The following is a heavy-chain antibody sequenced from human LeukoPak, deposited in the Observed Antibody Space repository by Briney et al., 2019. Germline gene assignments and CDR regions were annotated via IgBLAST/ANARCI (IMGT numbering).Heavy chain of an antibody. V-gene: IGHV3-7*01. J-gene: IGHJ4*02. CDR3: GLGGFDY. D-gene: IGHD2-15*01. Sequence: GGSLRLSCVASDFIFSQYGRSWVRQAPGKGLEWVANIRQDGNETYYVDSVKGRFTISRDNAKKSLYLQMNSLRADDTAVYYCGLGGFDYWGQGTLVTVSS. CDR2: IRQDGNET. CDR1: DFIFSQYG.